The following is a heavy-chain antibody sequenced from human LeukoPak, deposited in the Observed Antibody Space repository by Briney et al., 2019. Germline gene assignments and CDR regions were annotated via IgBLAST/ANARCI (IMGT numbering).Heavy chain of an antibody. Sequence: GGSLRLSCAASGFTFSSYSMNWVRQAPGKGLEWVSSISSSSSYIYYADSVKGRFTISRDNAKNSLCLQMNSLRAEDTAVYYCAKAGEVVVITLFDYWGQGTLVTVSS. CDR2: ISSSSSYI. D-gene: IGHD3-22*01. CDR3: AKAGEVVVITLFDY. J-gene: IGHJ4*02. CDR1: GFTFSSYS. V-gene: IGHV3-21*04.